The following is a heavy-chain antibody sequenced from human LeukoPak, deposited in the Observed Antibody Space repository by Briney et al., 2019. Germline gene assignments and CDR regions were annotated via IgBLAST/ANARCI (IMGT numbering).Heavy chain of an antibody. V-gene: IGHV1-8*01. Sequence: ASVKVSCKVSGYTFTSYDINWVRQATGQGLEWMGWMNPNSGNTGYAQKFQGRVTMTRNTSISIAYMELSSLISEDTAVYYCARANSRWELLLHYWGQGTLVTVSS. CDR1: GYTFTSYD. D-gene: IGHD1-26*01. CDR3: ARANSRWELLLHY. J-gene: IGHJ4*02. CDR2: MNPNSGNT.